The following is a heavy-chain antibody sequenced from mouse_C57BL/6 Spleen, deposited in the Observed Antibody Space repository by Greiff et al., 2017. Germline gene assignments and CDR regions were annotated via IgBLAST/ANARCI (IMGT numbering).Heavy chain of an antibody. Sequence: VQLQQSGAELARPGASVKLSCKASGYTFTSYGISWVKQRTGQGLEWIGEIYPRSGNTYYNEKFKGKATLTADKSSSTAYMELRSLTSEDSAVYFCARDEIYYPLDDWGQGTTLTVSS. CDR1: GYTFTSYG. CDR3: ARDEIYYPLDD. D-gene: IGHD2-1*01. V-gene: IGHV1-81*01. CDR2: IYPRSGNT. J-gene: IGHJ2*01.